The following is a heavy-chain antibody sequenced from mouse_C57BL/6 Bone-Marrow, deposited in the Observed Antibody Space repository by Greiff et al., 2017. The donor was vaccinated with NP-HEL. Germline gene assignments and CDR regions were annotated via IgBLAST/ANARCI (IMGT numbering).Heavy chain of an antibody. V-gene: IGHV2-2*01. CDR1: GFSLTSYG. D-gene: IGHD2-1*01. J-gene: IGHJ3*01. Sequence: VQLVESGPGLVQPSQSLSITCTVSGFSLTSYGVHWVRQSPGKGLEWLGVIWSGGSTDYNAAFISRLSISKDNSKSQVFFKMNSLQADDTAIYYCARGGNYPFAYWGQGTLVTVSA. CDR3: ARGGNYPFAY. CDR2: IWSGGST.